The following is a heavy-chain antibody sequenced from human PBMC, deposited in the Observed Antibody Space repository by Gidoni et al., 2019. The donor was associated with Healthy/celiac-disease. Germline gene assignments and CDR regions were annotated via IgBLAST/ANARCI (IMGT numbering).Heavy chain of an antibody. CDR3: LITMIVVVIHYYYYMDV. CDR2: ISSNEGST. CDR1: GFTFSSYA. D-gene: IGHD3-22*01. Sequence: EVQLVESGGGLVHPGGSLRLSCSASGFTFSSYAMHWVRQAPGKGLEYVSAISSNEGSTYYADSVKGRFTISRDNSKNTLYLQMSSLRAEDTAVYYCLITMIVVVIHYYYYMDVWGKGTTVTVSS. J-gene: IGHJ6*03. V-gene: IGHV3-64D*06.